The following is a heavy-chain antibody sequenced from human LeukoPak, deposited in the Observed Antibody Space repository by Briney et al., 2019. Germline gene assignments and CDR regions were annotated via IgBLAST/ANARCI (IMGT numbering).Heavy chain of an antibody. CDR1: GSTFSSYS. V-gene: IGHV3-48*02. D-gene: IGHD2-15*01. J-gene: IGHJ4*02. Sequence: PGGSLRLSCAASGSTFSSYSMNWVRQASGKGLEWVSYISSSSSTIYYADSVKGRFTISRDNAKNSLYLQMNSLRDEDTAVYYCARGVVVVAAREFDYWGQGTLVTVSS. CDR2: ISSSSSTI. CDR3: ARGVVVVAAREFDY.